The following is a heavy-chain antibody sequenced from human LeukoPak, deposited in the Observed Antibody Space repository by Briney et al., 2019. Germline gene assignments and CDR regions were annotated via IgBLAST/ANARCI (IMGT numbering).Heavy chain of an antibody. Sequence: GGSLRLSCAASGFTFSSYGMHWVRQAPGKGLEWVAFIRYDGSNKYYADSVKGRFTISRDNSKNTLYLQMNSLRAEDTAVYYCAKDVDTAMVTGYFDYWGQGTLVTVSS. CDR1: GFTFSSYG. CDR2: IRYDGSNK. V-gene: IGHV3-30*02. D-gene: IGHD5-18*01. CDR3: AKDVDTAMVTGYFDY. J-gene: IGHJ4*02.